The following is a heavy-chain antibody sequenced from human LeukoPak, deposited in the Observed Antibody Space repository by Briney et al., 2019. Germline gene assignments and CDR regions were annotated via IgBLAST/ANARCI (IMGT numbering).Heavy chain of an antibody. CDR2: IYPGDSDA. J-gene: IGHJ6*02. CDR3: ARDRYYGSGSYTQQYYYYGMDV. CDR1: GYSFTSYW. V-gene: IGHV5-51*01. D-gene: IGHD3-10*01. Sequence: GESLKISCKGSGYSFTSYWIGWVRQMPGKGLEWMGIIYPGDSDARYSPPFQGQVTISADKSISTAYLQWSSLKASDTAMYYCARDRYYGSGSYTQQYYYYGMDVWGQGTTVTVSS.